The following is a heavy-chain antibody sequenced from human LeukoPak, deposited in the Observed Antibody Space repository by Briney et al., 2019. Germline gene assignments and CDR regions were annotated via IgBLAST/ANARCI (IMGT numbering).Heavy chain of an antibody. CDR2: INPGGDNT. Sequence: ASVKVSCKASGYTFTNYYIHWVRQAPGQGLEWMGLINPGGDNTDYAQNFQGRVTMTRDTSTSTVYMGLSSLRSEDTAVYYCARIRDGYNDAYDIWGQGTMVTVSS. J-gene: IGHJ3*02. CDR1: GYTFTNYY. V-gene: IGHV1-46*01. CDR3: ARIRDGYNDAYDI. D-gene: IGHD5-24*01.